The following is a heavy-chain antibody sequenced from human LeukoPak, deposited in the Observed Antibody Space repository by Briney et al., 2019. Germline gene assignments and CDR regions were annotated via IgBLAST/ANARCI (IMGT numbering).Heavy chain of an antibody. D-gene: IGHD1-7*01. CDR1: GFTFSNYA. Sequence: GRSLRLSCEASGFTFSNYAMHWVRQAPGKGLEWVSIIAYDGSNKYYADSVKGRFTISRDNSKNTLFLQMNSLRTEDTAVYYCAKVRVIFNWNYAYYFDYWGQGTLVTVSS. CDR3: AKVRVIFNWNYAYYFDY. CDR2: IAYDGSNK. J-gene: IGHJ4*02. V-gene: IGHV3-30*18.